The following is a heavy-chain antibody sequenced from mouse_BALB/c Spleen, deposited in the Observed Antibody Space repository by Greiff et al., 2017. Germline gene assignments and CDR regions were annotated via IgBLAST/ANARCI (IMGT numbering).Heavy chain of an antibody. Sequence: EVKLVESGPGLVKPSQSLSLTCSVTGYSITSGYYWNWIRQFPGNKLEWMGYISYDGSNNYNPSLKNRISITRDTSKNQFFLKLNSVTTEDTATYYCARGGYDVWYFDVWGAGTTVTVSS. V-gene: IGHV3-6*02. CDR3: ARGGYDVWYFDV. J-gene: IGHJ1*01. CDR1: GYSITSGYY. D-gene: IGHD2-14*01. CDR2: ISYDGSN.